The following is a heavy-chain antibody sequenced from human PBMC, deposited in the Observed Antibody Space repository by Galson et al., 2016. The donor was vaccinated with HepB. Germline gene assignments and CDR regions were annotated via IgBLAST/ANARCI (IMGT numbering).Heavy chain of an antibody. CDR3: VHTPGAGYYFDC. V-gene: IGHV2-5*02. CDR1: GFSLTTSGVG. D-gene: IGHD1-14*01. CDR2: IYWDDER. Sequence: PALVKPTQTLTLTCTFSGFSLTTSGVGVGWIRQPPGKALDWLALIYWDDERWYSPSLKSRLTVTKDTSKNQVVLSITNMDPVDTATYYCVHTPGAGYYFDCWGQGILVTVSS. J-gene: IGHJ4*02.